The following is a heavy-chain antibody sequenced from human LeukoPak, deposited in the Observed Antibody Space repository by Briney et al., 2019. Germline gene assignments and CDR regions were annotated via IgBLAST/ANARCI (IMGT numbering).Heavy chain of an antibody. D-gene: IGHD6-13*01. J-gene: IGHJ4*02. V-gene: IGHV3-48*02. CDR1: GFTFSSYS. CDR3: ARVWGLAVAGGEIEY. CDR2: ISSSGTNI. Sequence: GGSLRLSCAASGFTFSSYSMNWVRQAPGKGLEWVSHISSSGTNIYCADSVKGRFTISRDNAKNSLYLQMNSLRDEVTAVYYCARVWGLAVAGGEIEYWGQGTLFTVSS.